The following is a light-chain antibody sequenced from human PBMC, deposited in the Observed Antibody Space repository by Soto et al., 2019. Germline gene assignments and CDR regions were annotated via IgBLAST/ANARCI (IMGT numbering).Light chain of an antibody. CDR2: GAS. Sequence: EIVMTQSPATLSVSLGDRATLSCRASQSVSTYLAWYQQKPGQAPRLLIYGASTRATGSPARFSGSGSETDFALTISSLQSEDFAVYYCQQYDSWPPSYTVGQGTNLEIK. CDR3: QQYDSWPPSYT. CDR1: QSVSTY. J-gene: IGKJ2*01. V-gene: IGKV3-15*01.